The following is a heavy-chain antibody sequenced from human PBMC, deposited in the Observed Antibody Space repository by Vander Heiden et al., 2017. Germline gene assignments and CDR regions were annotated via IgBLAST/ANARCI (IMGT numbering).Heavy chain of an antibody. CDR1: VFTFSSYA. V-gene: IGHV3-30*18. Sequence: QVQLVESGGGVVKPVRSLRLSCAASVFTFSSYAMHWLRQAPGKGLEWVAVISYDGSNKYDADSVKGRFTISRDNSKNTLYLQMNSLRAEDTAVYYCAKTLHDYGDYEPPAPLDYWGQGTLVTVSS. D-gene: IGHD4-17*01. CDR3: AKTLHDYGDYEPPAPLDY. J-gene: IGHJ4*02. CDR2: ISYDGSNK.